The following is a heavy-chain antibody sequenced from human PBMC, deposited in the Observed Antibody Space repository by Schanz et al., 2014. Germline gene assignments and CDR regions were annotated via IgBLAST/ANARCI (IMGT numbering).Heavy chain of an antibody. CDR2: INPSGGST. V-gene: IGHV1-46*03. J-gene: IGHJ4*02. Sequence: QVQLLQSGAEVKKPGASMKVSCKASGYTFTTYYMLWVRQAPGQGLEWMGIINPSGGSTRYGQKCQGRITVTTDTSTSTVYMELSSLRSEDTAVYYCARAPTAYCSDTSCLGTPFDYWGQGTLVTVSS. D-gene: IGHD2-2*01. CDR3: ARAPTAYCSDTSCLGTPFDY. CDR1: GYTFTTYY.